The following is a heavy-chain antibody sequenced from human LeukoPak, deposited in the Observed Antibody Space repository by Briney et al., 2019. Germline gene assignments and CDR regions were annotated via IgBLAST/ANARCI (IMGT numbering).Heavy chain of an antibody. J-gene: IGHJ4*02. CDR1: GFTFSSYA. Sequence: GGSLRLSCAASGFTFSSYAMSWVRQAPGKGLEWVSAISGSGGSTYYADSVKGRFTISRDNAKNSLYLQMNSLRAEDTAVYYCAREGSSWYGGGYYFDYWGQGTLVTVSS. V-gene: IGHV3-23*01. D-gene: IGHD6-13*01. CDR2: ISGSGGST. CDR3: AREGSSWYGGGYYFDY.